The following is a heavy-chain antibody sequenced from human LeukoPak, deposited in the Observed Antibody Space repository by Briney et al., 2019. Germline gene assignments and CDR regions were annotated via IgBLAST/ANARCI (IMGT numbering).Heavy chain of an antibody. V-gene: IGHV4-38-2*01. CDR2: IYHSGST. J-gene: IGHJ6*03. CDR3: ARKYYDFWSGYYEYYYYYMDV. CDR1: GYSISSGNY. Sequence: ESGPGLVKPSETLSLTCAVSGYSISSGNYWGWIRQPPGKGLAWIGSIYHSGSTYYNRSLKSPVPISVDTSKNQFSLKLSSVAAADTAVYYCARKYYDFWSGYYEYYYYYMDVWGKGTTVTVSS. D-gene: IGHD3-3*01.